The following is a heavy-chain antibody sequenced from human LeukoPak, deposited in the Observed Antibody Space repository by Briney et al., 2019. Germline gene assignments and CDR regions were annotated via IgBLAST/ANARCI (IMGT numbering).Heavy chain of an antibody. CDR1: GGSFSGYY. V-gene: IGHV4-34*01. J-gene: IGHJ4*02. CDR2: INHSGST. D-gene: IGHD3-10*01. CDR3: ARRFGVRGEYDY. Sequence: SETLSLTCAVYGGSFSGYYWSWIRQPPGKGLEWIGEINHSGSTNYNPSLKSQVTISVDTSKNQFSLKLSSVTAADTAVYYCARRFGVRGEYDYWGQGTLVTVSS.